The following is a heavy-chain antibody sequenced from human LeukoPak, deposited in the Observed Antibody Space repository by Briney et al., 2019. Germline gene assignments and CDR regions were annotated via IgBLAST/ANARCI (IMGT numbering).Heavy chain of an antibody. Sequence: SSETLSLTCTVSGYSISRGYYWGWIRQPPGKGLEWIGSIYRSGSTYYNPSLKSRVTISIDTSKNQFSLKLSSVTAADTAVYYCARGDHEDSSGNYLNWFDPWGQGTLVTVSS. CDR2: IYRSGST. V-gene: IGHV4-38-2*02. D-gene: IGHD3-22*01. CDR1: GYSISRGYY. CDR3: ARGDHEDSSGNYLNWFDP. J-gene: IGHJ5*02.